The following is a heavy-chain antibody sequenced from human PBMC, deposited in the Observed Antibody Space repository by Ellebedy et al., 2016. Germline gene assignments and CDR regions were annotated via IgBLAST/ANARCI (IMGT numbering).Heavy chain of an antibody. J-gene: IGHJ6*03. Sequence: SVKGRFTISRDNARNSLYLQMNSLRAEDTAVYYCVRARSYDFWSGYYGDSYYYMDVWGKGTTVTVSS. CDR3: VRARSYDFWSGYYGDSYYYMDV. D-gene: IGHD3-3*01. V-gene: IGHV3-48*01.